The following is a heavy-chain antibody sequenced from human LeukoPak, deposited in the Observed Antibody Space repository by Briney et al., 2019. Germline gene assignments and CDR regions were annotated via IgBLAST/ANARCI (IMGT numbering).Heavy chain of an antibody. Sequence: SLRLSCAASGFTFDDYAMHWVRQAPGKGLEWVSGISWNSGSIGYADSVKGRFTISRDNAKNSLYLQMNSLRAEDTASYYCAKGGVGLLWFGELFPWGQGTLVTVSS. D-gene: IGHD3-10*01. J-gene: IGHJ4*02. CDR3: AKGGVGLLWFGELFP. V-gene: IGHV3-9*01. CDR2: ISWNSGSI. CDR1: GFTFDDYA.